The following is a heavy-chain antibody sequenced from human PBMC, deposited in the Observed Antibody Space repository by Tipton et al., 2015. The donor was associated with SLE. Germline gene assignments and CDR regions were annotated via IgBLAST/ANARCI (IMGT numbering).Heavy chain of an antibody. CDR2: INHSGST. J-gene: IGHJ6*02. Sequence: PGLVKPSETLSLTCAVYGGSFSGYYWSWIRQPPGKGLEWIGEINHSGSTTYNPSLKSRVTISVDTSKNQFSLKLSSVTAADTAVYYCARGSSHYDSNRGMDVWGQGTTVTVSS. D-gene: IGHD3-22*01. V-gene: IGHV4-34*09. CDR3: ARGSSHYDSNRGMDV. CDR1: GGSFSGYY.